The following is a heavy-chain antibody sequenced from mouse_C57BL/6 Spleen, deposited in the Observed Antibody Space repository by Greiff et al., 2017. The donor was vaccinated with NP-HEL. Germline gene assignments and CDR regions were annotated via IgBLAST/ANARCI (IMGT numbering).Heavy chain of an antibody. V-gene: IGHV5-17*01. CDR1: GFTFSDSG. D-gene: IGHD1-1*01. CDR3: ARTLSSSLYAMDY. Sequence: EVKLMESGGGLVKPGGSLKLSCAASGFTFSDSGMHWVRQAPEKGLEWVAYISSGSSTIYYADTVKGRFTISRDNAKNTLFLQMTSLRSEDTAMYYCARTLSSSLYAMDYWGQGTSVTVSS. J-gene: IGHJ4*01. CDR2: ISSGSSTI.